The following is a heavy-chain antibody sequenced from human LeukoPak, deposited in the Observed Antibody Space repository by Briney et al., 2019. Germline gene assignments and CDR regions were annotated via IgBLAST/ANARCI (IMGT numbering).Heavy chain of an antibody. CDR2: INPSGGST. D-gene: IGHD3-22*01. CDR1: GYTFTSYY. V-gene: IGHV1-46*01. CDR3: ARSYYYDSSGYYPPDY. J-gene: IGHJ4*02. Sequence: ASVKVSCTASGYTFTSYYMHWVRQAPGQGLEWMGIINPSGGSTSYAQKFQGRVTMTRDTSTSTVYMELSSLRSEDTAVYYCARSYYYDSSGYYPPDYWGQGTLVTVSS.